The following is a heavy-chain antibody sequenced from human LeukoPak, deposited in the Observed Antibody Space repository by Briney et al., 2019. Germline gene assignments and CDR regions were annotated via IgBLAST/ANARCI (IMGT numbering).Heavy chain of an antibody. J-gene: IGHJ6*03. D-gene: IGHD3-10*01. CDR1: GGSISSYY. CDR3: AREGTDQYYYYYMDV. Sequence: SETLSLTCTVSGGSISSYYWSWIRQPPGKGLEWIGYIYYSGSTNYNPSLKGRVTISVDTSKNQFSLKLSSVTAADTAVYYCAREGTDQYYYYYMDVWGKGTTVTVSS. CDR2: IYYSGST. V-gene: IGHV4-59*01.